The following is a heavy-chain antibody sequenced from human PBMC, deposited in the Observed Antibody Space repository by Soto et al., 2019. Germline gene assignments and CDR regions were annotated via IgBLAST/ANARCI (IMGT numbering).Heavy chain of an antibody. CDR1: GGTFSTYT. V-gene: IGHV1-69*13. CDR3: ASTGAERNWFDP. CDR2: IIPIFGTA. Sequence: SVKVSCKSSGGTFSTYTLAWVRQAPGQGLEWVGGIIPIFGTANYPQKFKGRVTITADESTSTAYMELSSLRSEDTAMYYCASTGAERNWFDPWGQGTLVTVSS. J-gene: IGHJ5*02. D-gene: IGHD4-17*01.